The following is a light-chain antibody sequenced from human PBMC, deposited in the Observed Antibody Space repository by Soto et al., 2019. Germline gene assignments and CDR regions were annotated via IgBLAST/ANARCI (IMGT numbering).Light chain of an antibody. CDR3: CSYAGSSTPYV. Sequence: QSVLTQPASVSGSPGQSITISCTGTSSVVGSYNLVSWYQQHPGKAPKLMIYEGSKRPSGVSNRFSGSKSGNTASLTISGLQAEDEADYYCCSYAGSSTPYVFGTGTKVTVL. CDR1: SSVVGSYNL. V-gene: IGLV2-23*01. J-gene: IGLJ1*01. CDR2: EGS.